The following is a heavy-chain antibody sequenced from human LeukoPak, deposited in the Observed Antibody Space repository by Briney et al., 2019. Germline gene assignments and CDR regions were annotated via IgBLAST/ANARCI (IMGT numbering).Heavy chain of an antibody. CDR1: GFSFSNYG. CDR2: IWYNGGNK. CDR3: AKGHQFYCSSTSCYRNWFDP. Sequence: PGGSLRLSCAASGFSFSNYGMYWVRQAPGKGLEWVAVIWYNGGNKYYADSVKGRFTISRDNSKNTLYLQMNSLRAEDTAVYYCAKGHQFYCSSTSCYRNWFDPWGQGTLVTVSS. V-gene: IGHV3-33*06. J-gene: IGHJ5*02. D-gene: IGHD2-2*01.